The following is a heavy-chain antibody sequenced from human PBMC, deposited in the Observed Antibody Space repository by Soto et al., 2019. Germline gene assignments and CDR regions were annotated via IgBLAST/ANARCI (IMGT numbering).Heavy chain of an antibody. Sequence: QVQLQQWGAGLLKPSETLSLTCAVYGGSFSGYYWSWIRQPPGKGLEWMGEINHSGSTNYNPSLKSRVTISVDTSKNQFSLKLSSVTAADTAVYYCARGHVLRFLEGRAKPYYYYYGMDVWGQGTTVTVSS. D-gene: IGHD3-3*01. CDR1: GGSFSGYY. CDR3: ARGHVLRFLEGRAKPYYYYYGMDV. V-gene: IGHV4-34*01. CDR2: INHSGST. J-gene: IGHJ6*02.